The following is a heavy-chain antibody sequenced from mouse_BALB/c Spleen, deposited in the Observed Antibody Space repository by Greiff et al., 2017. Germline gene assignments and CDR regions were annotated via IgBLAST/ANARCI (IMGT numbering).Heavy chain of an antibody. CDR2: IDPANGNT. D-gene: IGHD1-1*01. V-gene: IGHV14-3*02. CDR3: ARSDYGSSYRAMDY. J-gene: IGHJ4*01. CDR1: GFNIKDTY. Sequence: EVKLQQSGAELVKPGASVKLSCTASGFNIKDTYMHWVKQRPEQGLEWIGRIDPANGNTKYDPKFQGKATITADTSSNTAYLQLSSLTSEDTAVYYCARSDYGSSYRAMDYWGQGTSVTVSS.